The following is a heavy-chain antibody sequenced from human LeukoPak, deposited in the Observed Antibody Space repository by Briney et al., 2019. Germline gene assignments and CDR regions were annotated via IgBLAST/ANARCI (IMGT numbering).Heavy chain of an antibody. D-gene: IGHD6-19*01. CDR3: ARDCRNKAVAGTCY. CDR2: MNPNSGNT. J-gene: IGHJ4*02. CDR1: GYTFTSYD. Sequence: ASVKVSCKASGYTFTSYDINWVRQATGQGLEWMGWMNPNSGNTGYAQKFQGRVTMTRDMSTNTVYMDLGALRSDDTAVYYCARDCRNKAVAGTCYWGQGTLVSVSS. V-gene: IGHV1-8*01.